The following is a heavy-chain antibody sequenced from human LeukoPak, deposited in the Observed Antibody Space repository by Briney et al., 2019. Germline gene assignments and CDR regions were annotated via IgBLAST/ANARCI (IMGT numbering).Heavy chain of an antibody. CDR2: IYGGGET. V-gene: IGHV3-53*01. D-gene: IGHD3-22*01. Sequence: PGGSLRLSCAASGFIVSSNYLSWVRQAPGKGLEWVSVIYGGGETFYADSVKGRFTISRDNAKNTLFLQMNSLRAEDTAVYYCVRDLELVYYDTSAYEYWGQGNLVTVSS. CDR3: VRDLELVYYDTSAYEY. J-gene: IGHJ4*02. CDR1: GFIVSSNY.